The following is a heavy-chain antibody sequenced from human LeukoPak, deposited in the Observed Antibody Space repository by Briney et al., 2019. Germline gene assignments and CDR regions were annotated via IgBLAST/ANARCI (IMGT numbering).Heavy chain of an antibody. CDR1: GFTVSSNY. CDR2: IYSGGST. CDR3: ASNSRQQLVPQDY. D-gene: IGHD6-13*01. J-gene: IGHJ4*02. V-gene: IGHV3-53*01. Sequence: GGSLRLSCAASGFTVSSNYMSWVRQAPGKGLEWASVIYSGGSTYYADSVKGRFTISRDNSKNTLYLQMNSLRAEDTAVYYCASNSRQQLVPQDYWGQGTLVTVSS.